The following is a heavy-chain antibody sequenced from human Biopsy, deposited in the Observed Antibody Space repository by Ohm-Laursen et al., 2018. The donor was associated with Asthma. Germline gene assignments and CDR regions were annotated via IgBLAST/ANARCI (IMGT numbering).Heavy chain of an antibody. J-gene: IGHJ4*02. CDR2: IATDGSNK. V-gene: IGHV3-64D*08. CDR1: GFTFSSYS. Sequence: GSLRPSCAASGFTFSSYSMHWVRQAPGRGPEYVSFIATDGSNKFYADSVKGRFTVSRDNSKHTLYPHMTGLRADDTGVYYCVKDHSAGYYYFDDWGQGAQVTVSS. D-gene: IGHD2-21*01. CDR3: VKDHSAGYYYFDD.